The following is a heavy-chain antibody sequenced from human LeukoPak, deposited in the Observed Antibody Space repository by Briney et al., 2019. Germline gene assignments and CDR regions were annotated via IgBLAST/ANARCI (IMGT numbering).Heavy chain of an antibody. V-gene: IGHV3-30*18. D-gene: IGHD5-24*01. Sequence: PGGSLRLSCAASGFTFSSYGMRWVRQAPGKGLEWVAVISYDGSNKYYADSVKGRFTISRDNSKNTLYLQMNSLRAEDTAVYYCAKVAGRWLQWYYFDYWGQGTLVTVSS. CDR3: AKVAGRWLQWYYFDY. CDR2: ISYDGSNK. CDR1: GFTFSSYG. J-gene: IGHJ4*02.